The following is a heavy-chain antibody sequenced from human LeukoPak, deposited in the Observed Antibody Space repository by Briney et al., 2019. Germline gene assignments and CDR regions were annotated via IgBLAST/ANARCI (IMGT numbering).Heavy chain of an antibody. CDR3: VKDRGGSPFYGMDV. J-gene: IGHJ6*02. Sequence: GGSLRLSCAGSGFTFSSYAMSWVRQAPGKGLEWVSTISGSGGAGTYCADSVKGRFTVSRDNSRNTLYLPMNSLRAEDTAVYYCVKDRGGSPFYGMDVWGQGTTVTVSS. V-gene: IGHV3-23*01. CDR1: GFTFSSYA. CDR2: ISGSGGAGT. D-gene: IGHD1-26*01.